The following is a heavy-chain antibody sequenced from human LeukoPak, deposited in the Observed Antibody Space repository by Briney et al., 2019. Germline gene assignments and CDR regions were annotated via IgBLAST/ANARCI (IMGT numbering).Heavy chain of an antibody. D-gene: IGHD3-22*01. V-gene: IGHV3-30*02. CDR1: GFTFSSYG. Sequence: GGSLRLSCAASGFTFSSYGMHWVRQAPGKGLEWVAFIRYDGSNKYYADSVKGRFTISRYNSKNTLYLQMNSLRAEDTAVYYCAKARAYDSSGPRPWGQGTLVTVSS. CDR2: IRYDGSNK. CDR3: AKARAYDSSGPRP. J-gene: IGHJ5*02.